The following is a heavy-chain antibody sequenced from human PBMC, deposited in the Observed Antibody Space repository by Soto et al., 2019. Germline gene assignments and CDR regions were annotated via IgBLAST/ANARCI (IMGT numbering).Heavy chain of an antibody. V-gene: IGHV1-46*03. J-gene: IGHJ4*02. D-gene: IGHD2-2*03. CDR3: ATNFGDCSRTSCSDY. CDR1: GFTFTSNY. CDR2: VHPSGSNT. Sequence: GASVKVSWKASGFTFTSNYVHWVRQAPGQGLEWMGIVHPSGSNTNYAQKFQGRVTMTRDTSTSTVYMELSSLRSDDTAVYYCATNFGDCSRTSCSDYWGQATLVTVSS.